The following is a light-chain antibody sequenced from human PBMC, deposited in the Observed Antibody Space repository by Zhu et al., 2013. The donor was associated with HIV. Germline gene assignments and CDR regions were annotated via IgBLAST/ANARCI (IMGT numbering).Light chain of an antibody. J-gene: IGLJ3*02. CDR2: DNN. CDR1: SSNIGSNY. Sequence: QSVLTQPPSVSAAPGQSVTISCSGSSSNIGSNYVSWYQRFPGAAPKLLIYDNNKRPSGIPDRFSGSKSGTSATLGITGLQTGDEADYYCGAWDSSLSSVFGGGTKLTVL. CDR3: GAWDSSLSSV. V-gene: IGLV1-51*01.